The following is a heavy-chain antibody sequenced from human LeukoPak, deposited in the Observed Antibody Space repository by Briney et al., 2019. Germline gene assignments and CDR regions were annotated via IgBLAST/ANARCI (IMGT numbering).Heavy chain of an antibody. D-gene: IGHD1-26*01. CDR1: GGSISSYY. Sequence: SETLSLTCTVSGGSISSYYWSWIRQPPGKGLEWIGYICYSGSTNYNPSLKSRVTISVDTSKNQFSLKLSSVTAADTAVYYCARTNRVGATTFDYWGQGTLVTVSS. V-gene: IGHV4-59*01. J-gene: IGHJ4*02. CDR3: ARTNRVGATTFDY. CDR2: ICYSGST.